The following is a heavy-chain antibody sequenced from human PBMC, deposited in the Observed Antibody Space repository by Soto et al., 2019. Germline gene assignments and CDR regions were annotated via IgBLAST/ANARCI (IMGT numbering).Heavy chain of an antibody. CDR3: AKDPTSYDSSAQFDS. CDR1: GYSFNIFA. D-gene: IGHD3-22*01. J-gene: IGHJ4*02. CDR2: ISGGGGST. V-gene: IGHV3-23*01. Sequence: GGSMRLSCAASGYSFNIFAMNWVRQALGQGLEWVSGISGGGGSTYYADSVKGRFIISRDNSNNTLYLQMNILRAEDTAVYYCAKDPTSYDSSAQFDSWGQGT.